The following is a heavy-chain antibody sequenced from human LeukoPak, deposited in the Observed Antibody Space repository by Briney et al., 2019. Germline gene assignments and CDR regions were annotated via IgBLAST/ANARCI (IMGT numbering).Heavy chain of an antibody. CDR3: ARMSYDSSGYYEYYFDY. J-gene: IGHJ4*02. Sequence: SETLSLTCAVSGYSISSNNWWGWIRQPPGKGLEWIGYIYYSGSIYYNPSLKSRVTMSVDTSKNQFSLKLSSVTAVDTAVYYCARMSYDSSGYYEYYFDYWGQGTLVTVSS. CDR2: IYYSGSI. CDR1: GYSISSNNW. V-gene: IGHV4-28*05. D-gene: IGHD3-22*01.